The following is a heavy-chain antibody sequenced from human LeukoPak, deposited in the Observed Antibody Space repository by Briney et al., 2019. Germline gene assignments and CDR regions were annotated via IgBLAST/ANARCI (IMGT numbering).Heavy chain of an antibody. Sequence: PSQTLSLTCTVSGGSISSGSYYWSWIRQPAGKGLEWIGRIYTSGSTNYNPSLKSRVTISVDTSKNQFSLKLSSVTAADTAVYYCARVSWFGELSSPTLGYYYMDVWGKGTTVTVSS. D-gene: IGHD3-10*01. CDR2: IYTSGST. CDR1: GGSISSGSYY. J-gene: IGHJ6*03. CDR3: ARVSWFGELSSPTLGYYYMDV. V-gene: IGHV4-61*02.